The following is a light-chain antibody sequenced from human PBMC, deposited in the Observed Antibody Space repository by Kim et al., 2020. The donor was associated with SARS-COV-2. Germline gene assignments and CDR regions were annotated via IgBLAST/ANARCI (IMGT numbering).Light chain of an antibody. CDR1: QSVSSNH. Sequence: IVLTQSPGTLSLSPGEGATLSCRASQSVSSNHLAWYQQKPGQGPRLLIYGASYRATGIPARFSGSGSGTDFTLTISRLEPEDSAVYYCQQYGSAPTFGQGTKLEI. CDR2: GAS. J-gene: IGKJ2*01. CDR3: QQYGSAPT. V-gene: IGKV3-20*01.